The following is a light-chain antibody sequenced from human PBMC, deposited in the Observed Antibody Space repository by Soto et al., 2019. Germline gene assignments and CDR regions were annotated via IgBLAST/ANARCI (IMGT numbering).Light chain of an antibody. Sequence: QSVLTQPPSASGTPGQRVTISCSGSSSNIGSNTVTWYQQLPGTAPKLLIYSDNQRPSGVPDRFSGSKSGTSASLAISGLQSEDEADYYCATWDDSLHGVVFGGGTKVTVL. CDR3: ATWDDSLHGVV. CDR2: SDN. CDR1: SSNIGSNT. V-gene: IGLV1-44*01. J-gene: IGLJ2*01.